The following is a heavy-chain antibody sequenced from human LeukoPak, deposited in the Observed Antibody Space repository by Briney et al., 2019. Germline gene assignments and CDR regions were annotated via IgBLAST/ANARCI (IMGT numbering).Heavy chain of an antibody. CDR1: GFTFSSYA. V-gene: IGHV3-23*01. CDR3: AKVTVGYCSSTSCQPFDY. J-gene: IGHJ4*02. CDR2: ISGSGGST. D-gene: IGHD2-2*03. Sequence: PGGSLRLSCAASGFTFSSYAMSWVRQAPGKGLEWVSAISGSGGSTYYADSVKGRFTISRDNSKNTLYLQMNSLRAEDTAVYYCAKVTVGYCSSTSCQPFDYWGQGTLVTVSS.